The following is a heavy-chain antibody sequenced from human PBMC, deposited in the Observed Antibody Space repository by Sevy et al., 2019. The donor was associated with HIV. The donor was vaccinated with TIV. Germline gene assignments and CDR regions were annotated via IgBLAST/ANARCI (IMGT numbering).Heavy chain of an antibody. CDR2: ISGSGGST. J-gene: IGHJ5*02. D-gene: IGHD3-22*01. CDR1: GFTFSSYA. V-gene: IGHV3-23*01. Sequence: GGCLRLSCAASGFTFSSYAMSWVRQAPGKGLEWVSAISGSGGSTYYADSVKGRFTISRDNSKNTLYLQMNSLRAEDTAVYYCAKDFYPDYYDSSGFTSAGWFDPWGQGTLVTVSS. CDR3: AKDFYPDYYDSSGFTSAGWFDP.